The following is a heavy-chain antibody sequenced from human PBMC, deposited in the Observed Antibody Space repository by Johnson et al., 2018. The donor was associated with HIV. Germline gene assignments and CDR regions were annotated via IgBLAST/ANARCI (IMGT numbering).Heavy chain of an antibody. J-gene: IGHJ3*02. CDR1: GFTFRDYH. D-gene: IGHD2-8*01. Sequence: VQLVESGGGLVQPGGSLRLSCAASGFTFRDYHMSWIRQAPGKGVEWLSYISGSGSTIYYADSVKGRFTISRDNAKNSLYLQMNSLRVEDTAVYYCARYNGVDSSSSGQTDIWGQGTMVTVSS. CDR2: ISGSGSTI. CDR3: ARYNGVDSSSSGQTDI. V-gene: IGHV3-11*01.